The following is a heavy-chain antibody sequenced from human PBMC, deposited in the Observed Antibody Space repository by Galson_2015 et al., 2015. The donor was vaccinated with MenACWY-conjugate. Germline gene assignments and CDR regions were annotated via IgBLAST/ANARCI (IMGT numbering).Heavy chain of an antibody. CDR1: GFTFSSYG. D-gene: IGHD3-3*01. CDR2: ISYDGSNK. CDR3: TMVGWLLGFDP. V-gene: IGHV3-30*03. Sequence: SLRLSCAASGFTFSSYGMHWVRQAPGKGLEWVAVISYDGSNKYYADSVKGRFTISRDNSKNTLYLQMNSLRAEDTAVYYCTMVGWLLGFDPWGQGTLVTVSS. J-gene: IGHJ5*02.